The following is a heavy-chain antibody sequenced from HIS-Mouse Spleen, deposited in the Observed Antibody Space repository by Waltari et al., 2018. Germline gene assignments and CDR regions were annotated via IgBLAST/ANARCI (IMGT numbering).Heavy chain of an antibody. CDR1: GFTFSSYA. J-gene: IGHJ1*01. D-gene: IGHD3-22*01. V-gene: IGHV3-23*01. CDR2: ISGSGGST. CDR3: AKDRQVVVVIRYFQH. Sequence: EVQLLESGGGLVQPGGSLRLSCAASGFTFSSYAMSWVRQAPGKGLEWVSAISGSGGSTYYADSGKGRLTISRDNSKNTLYLQMNSLRAEDTAVYYCAKDRQVVVVIRYFQHWGQGTLVTVSS.